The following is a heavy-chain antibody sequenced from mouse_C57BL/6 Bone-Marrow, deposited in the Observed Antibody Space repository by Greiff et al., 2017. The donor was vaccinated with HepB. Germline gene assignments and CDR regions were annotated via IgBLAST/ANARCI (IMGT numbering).Heavy chain of an antibody. D-gene: IGHD4-1*01. V-gene: IGHV5-4*01. Sequence: EVKLVESGGGLVKPGGSLKLSCAASGFTFSSYAMSWVRQTPEKRLEWVATISDGGSYTYYPDNVKGRFTISRDNAKNNLYLQMSHLKSEDTAMYCCARDTELAWFAYWGQGTLVTFSA. CDR1: GFTFSSYA. CDR2: ISDGGSYT. CDR3: ARDTELAWFAY. J-gene: IGHJ3*01.